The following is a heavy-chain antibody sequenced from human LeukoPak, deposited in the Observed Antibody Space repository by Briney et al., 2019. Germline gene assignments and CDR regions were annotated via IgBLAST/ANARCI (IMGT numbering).Heavy chain of an antibody. CDR1: GYTFTSYD. Sequence: ASVKVSCKASGYTFTSYDINWVRQATGQGLEWMGWMNPNSGNTGYAQKFQGRVTMTRNTSISTAYMELSSLRSEDTAVYYCARILGYCSGGSCYPDAFDIWGQGTMVTVSS. CDR3: ARILGYCSGGSCYPDAFDI. CDR2: MNPNSGNT. J-gene: IGHJ3*02. V-gene: IGHV1-8*01. D-gene: IGHD2-15*01.